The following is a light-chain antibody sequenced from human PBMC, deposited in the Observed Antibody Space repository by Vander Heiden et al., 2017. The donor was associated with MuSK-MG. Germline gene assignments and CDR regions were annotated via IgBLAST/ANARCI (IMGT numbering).Light chain of an antibody. CDR1: QSVGSD. V-gene: IGKV3-15*01. CDR3: QQYNNWPPYT. J-gene: IGKJ2*01. CDR2: GAS. Sequence: IVMTQSPASLSVSPGQIPTLSCRASQSVGSDLAWYQQKPGQAPRLLIYGASTRATGIPARFSGSGSETDFTLTISSLQSEDFAVYYCQQYNNWPPYTFGQGTKLEIK.